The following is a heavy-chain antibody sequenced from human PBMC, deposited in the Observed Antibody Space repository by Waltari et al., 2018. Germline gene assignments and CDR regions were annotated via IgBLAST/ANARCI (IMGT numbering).Heavy chain of an antibody. CDR1: EYTFTSSY. V-gene: IGHV1-46*01. Sequence: QVQLVQSGAEVKKPGASVKISCKTSEYTFTSSYIHWVRQAPGQGLAWMGIINTSGGSTIYAQKFQGRVTMTRDTATSTVYMELSSLRSDDTAVYYCALDTGALWMDVWGQGTTVTVSS. CDR2: INTSGGST. J-gene: IGHJ6*02. D-gene: IGHD2-21*01. CDR3: ALDTGALWMDV.